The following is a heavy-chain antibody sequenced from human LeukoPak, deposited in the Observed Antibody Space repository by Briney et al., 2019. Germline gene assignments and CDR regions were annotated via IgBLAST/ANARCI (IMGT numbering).Heavy chain of an antibody. J-gene: IGHJ4*02. CDR2: IYHSGST. CDR3: ASAPPSGFTRFDY. D-gene: IGHD3-10*01. Sequence: PSETLSLTCTVSGYSISSGYYWGWIRQPPGKGLEWIGSIYHSGSTYYNPSLKRRVTISVDKSKNHFSLKLSSVTAADTAVYYCASAPPSGFTRFDYWGQGTLVTVSS. V-gene: IGHV4-38-2*02. CDR1: GYSISSGYY.